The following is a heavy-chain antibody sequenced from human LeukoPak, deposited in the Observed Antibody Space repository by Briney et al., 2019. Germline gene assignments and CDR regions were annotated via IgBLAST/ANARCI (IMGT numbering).Heavy chain of an antibody. CDR1: GASITSNTYS. CDR2: IYHSGST. D-gene: IGHD1-26*01. CDR3: ARDRGVGATSDAFDI. Sequence: SETLSLTCAVSGASITSNTYSWGWIRQPPGKGLEWIGSIYHSGSTYYNPSLKSRVTISVDTSKNQFSLKLSSVTAADTAVYYCARDRGVGATSDAFDIWGQGTMVTVSS. J-gene: IGHJ3*02. V-gene: IGHV4-39*07.